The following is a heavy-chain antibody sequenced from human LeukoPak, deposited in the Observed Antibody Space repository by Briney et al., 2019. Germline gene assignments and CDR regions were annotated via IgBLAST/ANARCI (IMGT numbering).Heavy chain of an antibody. V-gene: IGHV3-30-3*01. CDR1: GFTFSSYA. CDR3: ARRGDYDYVWGSLPGAFDI. J-gene: IGHJ3*02. CDR2: ISYDGSNK. Sequence: GRSLRLSCAASGFTFSSYAMHWVRQAPGKGLEWVAVISYDGSNKYYADSVKGRFTISRDNSKNTLYLQMNSLRAEDTAVYYCARRGDYDYVWGSLPGAFDIWGQGTMVTVSS. D-gene: IGHD3-16*01.